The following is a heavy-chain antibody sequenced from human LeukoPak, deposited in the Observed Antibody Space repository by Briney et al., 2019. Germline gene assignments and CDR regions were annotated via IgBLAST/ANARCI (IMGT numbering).Heavy chain of an antibody. D-gene: IGHD6-19*01. V-gene: IGHV3-23*01. J-gene: IGHJ4*02. Sequence: GGSLRLSCAASGFTFTTSAMTWARQAPGKGLEWVSTISGGATSANYADSVKGRFTISRDNSKDTVYLQMNSLKAEDTAVYYRAKDRVAGEYFFDSWGQGTLVTVSS. CDR2: ISGGATSA. CDR1: GFTFTTSA. CDR3: AKDRVAGEYFFDS.